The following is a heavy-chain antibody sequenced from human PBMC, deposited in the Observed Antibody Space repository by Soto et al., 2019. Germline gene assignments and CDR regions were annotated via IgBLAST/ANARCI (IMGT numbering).Heavy chain of an antibody. Sequence: QVQLVESGGGVVQPGRSLRLSCAASGFPFSRYGMHWVRQAPGKGLEWLAVISYDGSDNYHADSLKGRFTISRDNSKNTLYLQMNSLRAEDTAVYYCTNQHGEGYFDYWGQGTLVTVSS. V-gene: IGHV3-30*18. J-gene: IGHJ4*02. CDR1: GFPFSRYG. CDR2: ISYDGSDN. CDR3: TNQHGEGYFDY.